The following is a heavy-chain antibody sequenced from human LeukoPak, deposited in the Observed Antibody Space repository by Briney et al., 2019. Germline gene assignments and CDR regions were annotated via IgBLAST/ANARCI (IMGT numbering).Heavy chain of an antibody. CDR3: AREEQQMFDY. Sequence: PGGSLRLSCASSGLTFSTYSMNWVRQAPGKVLEWVSSIGGSSTSIYYADSVRGRFTISRDNAKNSLYLQMNSLRAEDTAVYFCAREEQQMFDYWGQGTLVTVSS. CDR2: IGGSSTSI. V-gene: IGHV3-21*01. D-gene: IGHD1-26*01. J-gene: IGHJ4*02. CDR1: GLTFSTYS.